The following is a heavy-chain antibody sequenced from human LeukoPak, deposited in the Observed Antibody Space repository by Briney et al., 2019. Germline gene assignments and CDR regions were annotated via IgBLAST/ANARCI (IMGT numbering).Heavy chain of an antibody. CDR3: ARGSFPAYMTTVTTRAFPFDP. Sequence: GGSLRLSCAVSGFTFSSYAMSWVRQAPGKGLEWVSAISGSGGSTYYADSVKGRFTISRDNSKNTLYLQMNSLRAEDTAVYYCARGSFPAYMTTVTTRAFPFDPWGQGTLVTVSS. V-gene: IGHV3-23*01. D-gene: IGHD4-17*01. CDR1: GFTFSSYA. J-gene: IGHJ5*02. CDR2: ISGSGGST.